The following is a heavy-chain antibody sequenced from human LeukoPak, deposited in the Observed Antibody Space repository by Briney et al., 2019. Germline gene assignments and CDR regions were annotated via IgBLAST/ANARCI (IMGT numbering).Heavy chain of an antibody. CDR3: ARDLSEFDY. CDR1: GFTFSDYS. CDR2: ISPNGGST. Sequence: GGSLRLSCAASGFTFSDYSMHWVRQAPGKGLESVSAISPNGGSTYYANSVKGRFTISRDNAKNSLYLQMNSLRAEDTAVYYCARDLSEFDYWGQGTLVTVSS. J-gene: IGHJ4*02. V-gene: IGHV3-64*01.